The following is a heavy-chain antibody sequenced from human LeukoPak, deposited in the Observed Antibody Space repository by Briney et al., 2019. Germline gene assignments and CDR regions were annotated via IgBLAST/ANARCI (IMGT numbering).Heavy chain of an antibody. CDR1: GGSISSYY. J-gene: IGHJ3*02. CDR3: ASSGEDDAFDI. D-gene: IGHD7-27*01. V-gene: IGHV4-4*07. Sequence: SESLSLTCTVSGGSISSYYWSWIRQPAGKGLEWIGRIYTSGSTNYNPSLKSRVTMSVDTSKNQFSLKLSSATAADTAVYYCASSGEDDAFDIWGQGTMVTVSS. CDR2: IYTSGST.